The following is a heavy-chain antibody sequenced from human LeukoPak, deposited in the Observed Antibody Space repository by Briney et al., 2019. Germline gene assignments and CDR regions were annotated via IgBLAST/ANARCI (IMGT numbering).Heavy chain of an antibody. CDR3: ARQESDTSVFDP. Sequence: SETLSLTCIVSLDSISSTSYYWAWIRQPPGRGLEWIGMILYSGSAYYTPSFRGGVTLSVDTSRNHFSLNLISVTAADTGVYFCARQESDTSVFDPGGQGTLVTVSS. CDR1: LDSISSTSYY. V-gene: IGHV4-39*01. J-gene: IGHJ5*02. CDR2: ILYSGSA. D-gene: IGHD2-21*02.